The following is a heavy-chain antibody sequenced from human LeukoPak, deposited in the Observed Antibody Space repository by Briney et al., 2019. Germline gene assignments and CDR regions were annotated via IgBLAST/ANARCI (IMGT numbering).Heavy chain of an antibody. J-gene: IGHJ4*02. CDR3: ASSRTVTTSFDY. V-gene: IGHV4-30-2*01. CDR1: GGSISSGGYY. D-gene: IGHD4-17*01. Sequence: SETLSLTCTVSGGSISSGGYYWSWIRQPPGKGLEWIGYIYHSGSTYYNPSLKSRVTISLDTSKNQFSLKLSSVTAADTAVYYCASSRTVTTSFDYWGQGTLVTVSS. CDR2: IYHSGST.